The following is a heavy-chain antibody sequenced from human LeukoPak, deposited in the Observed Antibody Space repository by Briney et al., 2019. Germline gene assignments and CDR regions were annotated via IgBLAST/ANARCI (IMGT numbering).Heavy chain of an antibody. Sequence: AGGSLRLSCAASGFTFSSYAMSWVRQAPGKGLEWVSAISGSGGSTYYADSVKGRFTSARGTSKNTLYLQMNSLRAEDTAVYYCARGVRYSSAWDFDYWGQGALVTVSS. D-gene: IGHD6-19*01. CDR3: ARGVRYSSAWDFDY. CDR1: GFTFSSYA. CDR2: ISGSGGST. J-gene: IGHJ4*02. V-gene: IGHV3-23*01.